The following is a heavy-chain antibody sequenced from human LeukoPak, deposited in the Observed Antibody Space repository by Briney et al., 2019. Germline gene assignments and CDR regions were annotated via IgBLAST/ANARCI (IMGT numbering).Heavy chain of an antibody. V-gene: IGHV3-23*01. D-gene: IGHD1-26*01. CDR2: TVGGGDGT. CDR1: GFTFSSTS. J-gene: IGHJ2*01. Sequence: GGSLRLSCAASGFTFSSTSMSWVRQAPGKGPEWVAVTVGGGDGTYYADSVKGRFTISRDSSRNTLFLHMNTLRAEDTAIYYCAKDRTVGASYWYFDLWGRGTLVTVSS. CDR3: AKDRTVGASYWYFDL.